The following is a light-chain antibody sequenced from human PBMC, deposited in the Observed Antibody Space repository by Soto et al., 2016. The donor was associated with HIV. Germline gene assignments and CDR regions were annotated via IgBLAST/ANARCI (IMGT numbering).Light chain of an antibody. Sequence: DIRMTQSPSTLSASLGDRVTITCRASQSINKWLAWYQQKPGKAPNLLIYKASTPQSGVPSTFNGSGSGTEFTLIISSLQPDDFATYYCQQYNSYPWTFGQGTKVEIK. CDR2: KAS. CDR1: QSINKW. CDR3: QQYNSYPWT. V-gene: IGKV1-5*03. J-gene: IGKJ1*01.